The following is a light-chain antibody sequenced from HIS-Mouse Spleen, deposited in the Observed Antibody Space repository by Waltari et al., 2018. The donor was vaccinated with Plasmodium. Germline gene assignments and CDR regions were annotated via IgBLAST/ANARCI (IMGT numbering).Light chain of an antibody. Sequence: DIQLTQSPSFLSASVGDRVTLTCRASQGISSYLAWYQQKPGKAPKLLIYAASTLQSGVQSRFSGSGSGKEFTLTISSMQPEDFATYYCQQHNRYPYTFGQGTKLEIK. CDR2: AAS. CDR1: QGISSY. CDR3: QQHNRYPYT. V-gene: IGKV1-9*01. J-gene: IGKJ2*01.